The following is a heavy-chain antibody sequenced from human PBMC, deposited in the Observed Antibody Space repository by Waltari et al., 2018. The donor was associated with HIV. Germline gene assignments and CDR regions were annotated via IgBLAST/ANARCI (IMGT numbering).Heavy chain of an antibody. Sequence: QVQLVQSGAEVKKPGASVKVSCKVSGYTLTELSMHWVRQAPGKGLEWMGGVDPEDGETSYAQKFQGRVTMTEDTSTDTAYLELSSLRSEDPAVYYCATDLRGSYSYWYFDLWGRGTLVTVSS. CDR1: GYTLTELS. CDR2: VDPEDGET. V-gene: IGHV1-24*01. J-gene: IGHJ2*01. CDR3: ATDLRGSYSYWYFDL. D-gene: IGHD1-26*01.